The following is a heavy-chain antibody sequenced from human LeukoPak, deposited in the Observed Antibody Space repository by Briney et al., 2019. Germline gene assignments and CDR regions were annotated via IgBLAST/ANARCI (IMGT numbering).Heavy chain of an antibody. V-gene: IGHV3-48*02. CDR3: VRDPDALDY. J-gene: IGHJ4*02. CDR2: IRSSGSPI. Sequence: GGSLRLSCAASGFTFSRYSMNWVRQAPGKGLKCVSYIRSSGSPIYYADSVKGRFTISRDDAKNSLYLQMNRLGDEDTAVYYCVRDPDALDYWGPVTLVTVYS. CDR1: GFTFSRYS.